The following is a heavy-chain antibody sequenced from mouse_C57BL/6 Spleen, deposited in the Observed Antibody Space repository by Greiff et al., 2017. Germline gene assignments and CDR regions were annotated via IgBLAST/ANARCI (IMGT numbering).Heavy chain of an antibody. CDR1: GFTFTDYN. V-gene: IGHV1-22*01. J-gene: IGHJ3*01. CDR2: INPNNGGT. CDR3: ARDGYSAWFAY. Sequence: EVQLQQSGPELVKPGASVKMSCKASGFTFTDYNMHWVKQSHGKSLEWVGNINPNNGGTSYNQKFKGKATLTVNKSSSTAYMELRSLTSEDSAVYYCARDGYSAWFAYWGQGTLVTVSA. D-gene: IGHD2-3*01.